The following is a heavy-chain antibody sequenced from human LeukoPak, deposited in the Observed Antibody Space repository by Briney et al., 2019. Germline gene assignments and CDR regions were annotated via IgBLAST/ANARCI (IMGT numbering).Heavy chain of an antibody. CDR1: GFTFSSYS. J-gene: IGHJ4*02. D-gene: IGHD6-13*01. CDR3: ARDGPGYLPFDY. CDR2: ISSSSSYI. V-gene: IGHV3-21*01. Sequence: GGSLRLSCAASGFTFSSYSMNWVRQAPGKGLEWASSISSSSSYIYYADSVKGRFTISRDNAKNSLYLQMNSLRAEDTAVYYCARDGPGYLPFDYWGQGTLVTVSS.